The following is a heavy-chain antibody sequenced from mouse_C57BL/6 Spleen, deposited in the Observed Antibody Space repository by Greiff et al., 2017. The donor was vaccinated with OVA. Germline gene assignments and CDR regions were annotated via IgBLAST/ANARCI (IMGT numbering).Heavy chain of an antibody. CDR3: VRHGEVTFDY. D-gene: IGHD2-5*01. V-gene: IGHV10-1*01. Sequence: EVKVVESGGGLVQPKGSLKLSCAASGFSFNTYAMNWVRQAPGKGLEWVARIRSKSNNYATYYADSVKDRFTISRDDSESMLYLQMNNLKTEDTAMYYCVRHGEVTFDYWGQGTTLTVSS. J-gene: IGHJ2*01. CDR1: GFSFNTYA. CDR2: IRSKSNNYAT.